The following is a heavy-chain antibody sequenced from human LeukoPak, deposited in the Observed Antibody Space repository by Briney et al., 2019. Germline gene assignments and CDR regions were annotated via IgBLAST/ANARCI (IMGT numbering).Heavy chain of an antibody. CDR1: GGSISDYY. Sequence: SETLSLTCSVSGGSISDYYWSWIRLSPGTGLEWIGYMDYSGSAAYNPSLRGRVTISIDTSKKQFSLEVTSVAAADTAVYFCARRKHGSGGPFDSWGHGTLVTVSS. CDR2: MDYSGSA. J-gene: IGHJ4*01. D-gene: IGHD6-19*01. V-gene: IGHV4-59*08. CDR3: ARRKHGSGGPFDS.